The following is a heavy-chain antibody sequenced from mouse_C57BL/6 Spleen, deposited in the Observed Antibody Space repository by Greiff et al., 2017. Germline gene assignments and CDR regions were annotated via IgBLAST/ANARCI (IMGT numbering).Heavy chain of an antibody. CDR2: IYPGSGST. J-gene: IGHJ2*01. CDR1: GYTFTSYW. Sequence: QVQLQQPGAELVKPGASVKMSCKASGYTFTSYWITWVKQRPGQGLEWIGDIYPGSGSTNYNEKFKSKATMTVDTSSSTAYMQLSSLTSEDSAVYYCAREDDGSIYFGYWGQGTTLTVSS. CDR3: AREDDGSIYFGY. V-gene: IGHV1-55*01. D-gene: IGHD1-1*01.